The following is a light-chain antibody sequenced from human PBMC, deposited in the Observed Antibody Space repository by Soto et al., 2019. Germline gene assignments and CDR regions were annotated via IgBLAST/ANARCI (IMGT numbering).Light chain of an antibody. J-gene: IGLJ1*01. V-gene: IGLV2-8*01. CDR3: QSYDSSLSAYV. Sequence: QSALTQPPSASGSPGQSVTISCTGTSSDVGGYNYVSWYQQHPGKAPKLIIYEVYKRPSGVPDRFSGSKSGNTAALTVSGLQAEDEADYYCQSYDSSLSAYVFASGTKVTVL. CDR1: SSDVGGYNY. CDR2: EVY.